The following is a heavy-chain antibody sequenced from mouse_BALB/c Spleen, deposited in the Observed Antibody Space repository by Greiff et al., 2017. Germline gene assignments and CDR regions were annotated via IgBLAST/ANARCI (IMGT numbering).Heavy chain of an antibody. CDR2: IYPSDSYT. CDR1: GYTFTSYW. V-gene: IGHV1-69*02. J-gene: IGHJ2*01. Sequence: QVQLQQPGAELVRPGASVKLSCKASGYTFTSYWINWVKQRPGQGLEWIGNIYPSDSYTNYNQKFKDKATLTVDKSSSTAYMQLSSPTSEDSAVYYCAREGTVVFDYWGQGTTLTVSS. CDR3: AREGTVVFDY. D-gene: IGHD1-1*01.